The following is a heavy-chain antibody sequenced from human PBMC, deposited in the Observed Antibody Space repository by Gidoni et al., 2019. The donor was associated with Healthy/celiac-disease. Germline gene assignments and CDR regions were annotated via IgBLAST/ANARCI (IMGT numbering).Heavy chain of an antibody. CDR2: INPSGGST. CDR1: GYTFTSYY. J-gene: IGHJ5*02. CDR3: ATTYGDYEDWFDP. D-gene: IGHD4-17*01. Sequence: QVQLVQSGAEVKKPGASVKVSCKASGYTFTSYYMHWVRQAPGQGLEWMGIINPSGGSTSYAQKFQGRVTMTRDTSTSTVYMELSSLRSEDTAVYYCATTYGDYEDWFDPWGQGTLVTVSS. V-gene: IGHV1-46*03.